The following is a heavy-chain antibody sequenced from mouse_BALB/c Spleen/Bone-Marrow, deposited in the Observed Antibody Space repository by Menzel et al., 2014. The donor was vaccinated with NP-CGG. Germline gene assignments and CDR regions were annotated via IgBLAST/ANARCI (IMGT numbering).Heavy chain of an antibody. D-gene: IGHD1-1*01. Sequence: EVQLQQSGAELVKPGASVKLSCTASGFNIKDTYMHWVKQRPEQGLEWIGRIDPANGNTKYDPKFQGKATITADTSSNTAYLQLSSLTSEDAAVYYRDRSREYYFDYWGQGTPLTVSS. J-gene: IGHJ2*01. CDR3: DRSREYYFDY. V-gene: IGHV14-3*02. CDR1: GFNIKDTY. CDR2: IDPANGNT.